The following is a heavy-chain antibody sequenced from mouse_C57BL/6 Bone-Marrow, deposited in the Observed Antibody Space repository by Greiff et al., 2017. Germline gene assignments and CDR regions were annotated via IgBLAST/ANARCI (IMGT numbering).Heavy chain of an antibody. D-gene: IGHD2-5*01. Sequence: VQLQQSGPELVKPGASVKISCKASGYAFSSSWMNWVKQRPGKGLEWIGRIYPGDGDTNYNGKFKGKATLTADKSSSTAYMQLSSLTSEDSAVYFCARQTTIVTLDWGQGTTLTVSS. CDR1: GYAFSSSW. CDR2: IYPGDGDT. J-gene: IGHJ2*01. V-gene: IGHV1-82*01. CDR3: ARQTTIVTLD.